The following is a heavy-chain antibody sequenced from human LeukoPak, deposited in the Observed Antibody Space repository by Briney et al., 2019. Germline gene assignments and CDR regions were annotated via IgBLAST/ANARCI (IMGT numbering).Heavy chain of an antibody. D-gene: IGHD3/OR15-3a*01. CDR3: SDSNFQH. V-gene: IGHV3-7*01. CDR2: IKQDGGEK. CDR1: GFTFTSYH. J-gene: IGHJ1*01. Sequence: GGSLRLSCTASGFTFTSYHINWVRQAPGKGLEWVANIKQDGGEKSFVDSVKGRFTISRDVAKNSLYLQMNSLRPDDTAVYYCSDSNFQHWGRGTLVTVSS.